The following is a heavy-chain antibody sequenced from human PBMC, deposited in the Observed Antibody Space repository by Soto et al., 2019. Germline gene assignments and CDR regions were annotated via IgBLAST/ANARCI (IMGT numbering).Heavy chain of an antibody. J-gene: IGHJ5*02. D-gene: IGHD2-2*02. CDR3: ARRRRIVVVPAAIRDYWFDP. Sequence: ASVKVSCKASGYTFTSYYINWVRQATGQGLEWMGWMNPNSGNTGYAQKFQGRVTMTRNTSISTAYMELSSLRSEDTAVYYCARRRRIVVVPAAIRDYWFDPWGQGTLVTVSS. CDR2: MNPNSGNT. V-gene: IGHV1-8*01. CDR1: GYTFTSYY.